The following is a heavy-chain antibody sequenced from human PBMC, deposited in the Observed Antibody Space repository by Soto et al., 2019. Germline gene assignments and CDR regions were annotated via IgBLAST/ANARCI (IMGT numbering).Heavy chain of an antibody. Sequence: SETLSLTCAVSGGSISSSNWWSWVRQPPGKGLEWIGEIYHSGSTNYNPSLKSRVTISVDKSKNQFSLKLSSVTAADTAVYYCARLNSSSWSNWFDPWGQGTLVTVSS. J-gene: IGHJ5*02. CDR1: GGSISSSNW. D-gene: IGHD6-13*01. CDR3: ARLNSSSWSNWFDP. CDR2: IYHSGST. V-gene: IGHV4-4*02.